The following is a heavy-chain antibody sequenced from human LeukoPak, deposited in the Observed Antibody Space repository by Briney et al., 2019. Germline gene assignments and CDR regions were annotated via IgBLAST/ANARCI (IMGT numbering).Heavy chain of an antibody. CDR1: GXSINNYY. J-gene: IGHJ5*02. CDR3: ARRRVESGTITEDNWFDP. CDR2: IYYSGST. V-gene: IGHV4-59*12. D-gene: IGHD5-24*01. Sequence: PSETLSLSCTVSGXSINNYYWSWIRQPPGKGLEWIGYIYYSGSTNYNPSLKSRVTISLDPSKNQFSLKLSSVTAADTAVYYCARRRVESGTITEDNWFDPWGQGTLVTVSS.